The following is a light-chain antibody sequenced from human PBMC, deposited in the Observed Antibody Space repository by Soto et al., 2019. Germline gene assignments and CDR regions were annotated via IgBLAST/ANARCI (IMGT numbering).Light chain of an antibody. Sequence: EIVLTQSPVTLSLSPGERVTLSCRASQSVSSSYLAWYQQKPGQAPRLLIYGASGRATGVPDRFSGSGSGTDFTLTISRLEPEDFAVYFCQHYSRSPPITFGQGTRLDMK. CDR1: QSVSSSY. J-gene: IGKJ5*01. CDR2: GAS. CDR3: QHYSRSPPIT. V-gene: IGKV3-20*01.